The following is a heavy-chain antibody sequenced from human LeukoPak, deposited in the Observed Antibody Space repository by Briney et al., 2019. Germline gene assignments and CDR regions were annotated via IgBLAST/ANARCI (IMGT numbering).Heavy chain of an antibody. Sequence: SVKVSCKASGGTFSSYATSWVRQAPGQGLEWMGGIIPIFGTANYAQKFQGRVTITADESTSTAYMELSSLRSEDTAVYHCAREGSHSSGLYFDYWGQGTLVTVSS. CDR1: GGTFSSYA. CDR2: IIPIFGTA. CDR3: AREGSHSSGLYFDY. J-gene: IGHJ4*02. D-gene: IGHD3-22*01. V-gene: IGHV1-69*13.